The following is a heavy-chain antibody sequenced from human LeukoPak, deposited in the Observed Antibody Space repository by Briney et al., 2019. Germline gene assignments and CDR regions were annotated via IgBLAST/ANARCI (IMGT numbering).Heavy chain of an antibody. CDR3: ARDQLVATFGPRRDYYGMDV. CDR2: IYYSGST. J-gene: IGHJ6*02. CDR1: GGSISSGGYY. D-gene: IGHD6-6*01. Sequence: PSETLSLACTVSGGSISSGGYYWSWIRQHPGKGLEWIGYIYYSGSTYYNPSLKSRVTISVDTSKNQFSLKLSSVTAADTAVYYCARDQLVATFGPRRDYYGMDVWGQGTTVTVSS. V-gene: IGHV4-31*03.